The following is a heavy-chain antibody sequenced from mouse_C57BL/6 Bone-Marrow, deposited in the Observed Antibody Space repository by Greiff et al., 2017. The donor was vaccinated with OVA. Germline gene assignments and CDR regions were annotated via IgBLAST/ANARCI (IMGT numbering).Heavy chain of an antibody. Sequence: VHLVESGAELVRPGTSVKVSCKASGYAFTNYLIEWVKQRPGQGLEWIGVINPGSGGTNYNEKFKGKATLTADKSSSTAYMQLSSLTSEDSAVYFCARAYYAMDYWGQGTSVTVSS. CDR1: GYAFTNYL. CDR2: INPGSGGT. J-gene: IGHJ4*01. D-gene: IGHD3-1*01. CDR3: ARAYYAMDY. V-gene: IGHV1-54*01.